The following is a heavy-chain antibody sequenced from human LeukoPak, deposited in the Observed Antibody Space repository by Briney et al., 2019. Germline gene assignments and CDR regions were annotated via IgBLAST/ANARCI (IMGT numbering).Heavy chain of an antibody. CDR2: IYYSGST. CDR1: GGSISSSSYY. V-gene: IGHV4-39*07. D-gene: IGHD7-27*01. J-gene: IGHJ6*02. Sequence: SETLSLTCTVSGGSISSSSYYWGWIRQPPGKGLEWIGSIYYSGSTYYNPSLKSRVTIPVDTSKNQFSLKLSSVTAADAAVYYCARERVDHWGGYYYYYGMDVWGQGITVTVSS. CDR3: ARERVDHWGGYYYYYGMDV.